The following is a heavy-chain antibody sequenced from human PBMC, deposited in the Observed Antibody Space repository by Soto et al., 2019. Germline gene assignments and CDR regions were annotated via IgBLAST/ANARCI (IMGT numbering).Heavy chain of an antibody. V-gene: IGHV4-34*01. CDR1: GVSFSGYY. D-gene: IGHD3-10*01. Sequence: QVQLQQWGAGLLKPSETLSLTCAVYGVSFSGYYWSWIRQPPGKGLEWIGEINHSGSTNYNPSLKSRVTISVDTSKNQFSLKLSSVTAADTAVYYCARGDYYYGSGSYYNPFDYWGQGTLVTVSS. CDR3: ARGDYYYGSGSYYNPFDY. J-gene: IGHJ4*02. CDR2: INHSGST.